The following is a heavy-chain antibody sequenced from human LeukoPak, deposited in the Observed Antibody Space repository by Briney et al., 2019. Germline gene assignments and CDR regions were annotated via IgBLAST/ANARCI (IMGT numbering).Heavy chain of an antibody. V-gene: IGHV5-51*06. J-gene: IGHJ4*02. Sequence: GESLKISCKGSGYSFSTYWIAWVRQMPGKGLEWIGIIYPGDSDTRYSPSFQGQVTISTDKSISTAYLQWSSLKASDTAMYYCARSSVAGTLNYFDYWGQGTLVTVSS. CDR1: GYSFSTYW. CDR2: IYPGDSDT. D-gene: IGHD6-19*01. CDR3: ARSSVAGTLNYFDY.